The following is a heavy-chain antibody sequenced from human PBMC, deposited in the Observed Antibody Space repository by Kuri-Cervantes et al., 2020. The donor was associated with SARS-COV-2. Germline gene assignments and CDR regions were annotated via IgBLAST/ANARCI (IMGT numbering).Heavy chain of an antibody. D-gene: IGHD3-22*01. CDR3: ATVAPPRITMIVVVGGFAFDI. Sequence: GGSLRLSCAACGFTFSSYDMHWVRQATGKGLEWVSAIGTAGDTYYPGSVKGQFTISRENAKNSLYLQMNSLRAGDTAVYYCATVAPPRITMIVVVGGFAFDIWGQGTMVTVSS. V-gene: IGHV3-13*03. CDR1: GFTFSSYD. CDR2: IGTAGDT. J-gene: IGHJ3*02.